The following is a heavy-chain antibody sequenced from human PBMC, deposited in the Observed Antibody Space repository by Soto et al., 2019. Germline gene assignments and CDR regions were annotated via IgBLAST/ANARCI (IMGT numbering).Heavy chain of an antibody. D-gene: IGHD5-18*01. CDR1: GFTFSSYA. CDR2: ISGSGGST. V-gene: IGHV3-23*01. J-gene: IGHJ4*02. CDR3: AKGDGGYSYGLVGY. Sequence: EVQLLESGGGLVQPGGSLRLSCAASGFTFSSYAMSWVRQAPGKGLEWVSAISGSGGSTYYADSVTGRFTISRDNSKNTLYLQMNSLRAEDTAVYYCAKGDGGYSYGLVGYWGQGTLVTVSS.